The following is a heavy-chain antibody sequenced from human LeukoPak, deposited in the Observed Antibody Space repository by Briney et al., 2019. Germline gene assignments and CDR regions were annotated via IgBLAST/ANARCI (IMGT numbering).Heavy chain of an antibody. CDR3: ARAGVTYYDFWSGPQGFDP. J-gene: IGHJ5*02. D-gene: IGHD3-3*01. Sequence: GSLRLSCTASGFTFGDYAMSWVRQAPGKGLEWIWYIYYSGSTNYNPSLKSRVTISVDTSKNQFSLKLSSVTAADTAVYYCARAGVTYYDFWSGPQGFDPWGQGTLVTVSS. CDR2: IYYSGST. V-gene: IGHV4-59*01. CDR1: GFTFGDYA.